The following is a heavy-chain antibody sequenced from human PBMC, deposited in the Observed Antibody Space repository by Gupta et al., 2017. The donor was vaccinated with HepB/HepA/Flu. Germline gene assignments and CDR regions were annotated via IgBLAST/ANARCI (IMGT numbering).Heavy chain of an antibody. D-gene: IGHD6-13*01. J-gene: IGHJ4*02. V-gene: IGHV3-9*01. CDR2: ISWNSGSI. CDR3: AKDFGYSSSWYYFDY. Sequence: EVQLVESGGGLVQPGRSLRLSCAASGFTFEDYAMHWVRQAPGKGLEWVSGISWNSGSIGYADSVKGRFTISRDNAKNSLYLQMNSLRAEDTALYYCAKDFGYSSSWYYFDYWGQGTLVTVSS. CDR1: GFTFEDYA.